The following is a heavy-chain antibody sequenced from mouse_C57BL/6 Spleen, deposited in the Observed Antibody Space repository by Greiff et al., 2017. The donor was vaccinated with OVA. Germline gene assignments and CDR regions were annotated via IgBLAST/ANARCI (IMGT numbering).Heavy chain of an antibody. J-gene: IGHJ2*01. D-gene: IGHD3-1*01. V-gene: IGHV5-9-1*02. Sequence: EVKLMESGEGLVKPGGSLKLSCAASGFTFSSYAMSWVRQTPEKRLEWVAYISSGGDYIYYADTVKGRFTISRDNARNTLYLQMSSLKSEDTAMYYCTRGGYGGYFDYWGQGTTLTVAS. CDR1: GFTFSSYA. CDR2: ISSGGDYI. CDR3: TRGGYGGYFDY.